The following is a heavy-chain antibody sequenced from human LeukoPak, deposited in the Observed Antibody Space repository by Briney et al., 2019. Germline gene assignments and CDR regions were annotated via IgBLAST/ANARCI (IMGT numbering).Heavy chain of an antibody. J-gene: IGHJ3*02. CDR3: ARASSSWYEGDI. V-gene: IGHV3-64*01. CDR1: GFTFSSYA. CDR2: ISSNGGST. D-gene: IGHD6-13*01. Sequence: PGGSLRLSCAAPGFTFSSYAMHWVRQAPGKGLEYVSAISSNGGSTYYANSVKGRFTISRDNSKNTLYLQMGSLRAEDMAVYYCARASSSWYEGDIWGQGTMVTVSS.